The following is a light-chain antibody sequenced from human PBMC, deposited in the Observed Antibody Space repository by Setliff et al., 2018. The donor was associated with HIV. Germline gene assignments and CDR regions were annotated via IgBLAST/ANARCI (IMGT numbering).Light chain of an antibody. CDR1: TSDVGNYNY. CDR2: DVS. V-gene: IGLV2-11*01. Sequence: QSALTQPRSVSGSPGQTITLSCTGSTSDVGNYNYVSWYQQYPGKAPKLIIFDVSRRPSGVPDRFSGSKSQNTASLTISGLQPEDEADYYCCSYTTTTTLNFGTGTKVTVL. J-gene: IGLJ1*01. CDR3: CSYTTTTTLN.